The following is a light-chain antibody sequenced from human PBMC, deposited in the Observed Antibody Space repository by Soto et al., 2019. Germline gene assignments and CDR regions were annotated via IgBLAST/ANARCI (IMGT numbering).Light chain of an antibody. CDR1: QSISNW. V-gene: IGKV1-5*01. CDR2: HAS. J-gene: IGKJ1*01. CDR3: QQYNSYS. Sequence: IQLTQSPSTLPASVGDRVTLTCRASQSISNWLAWYQQKPGTAPKLLIYHASILETAVPSRFSGNRSGTEFTLTISSLQPGDFATYYCQQYNSYSFGQGSRVEIK.